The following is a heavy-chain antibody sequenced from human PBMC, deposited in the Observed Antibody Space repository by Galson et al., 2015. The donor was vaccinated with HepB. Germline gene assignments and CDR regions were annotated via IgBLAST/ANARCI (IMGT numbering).Heavy chain of an antibody. Sequence: SLRLSCAASGFTFSSYGMHWVRQAPGKGLEWVAVIWYDGSNKYYADSVKGRFTISRDNSKNTLYLQMNSLRAEDTAVYYCARDPRITMIVVVPYYYYGMDVWGQGTTVTVSS. CDR1: GFTFSSYG. J-gene: IGHJ6*02. V-gene: IGHV3-33*01. D-gene: IGHD3-22*01. CDR2: IWYDGSNK. CDR3: ARDPRITMIVVVPYYYYGMDV.